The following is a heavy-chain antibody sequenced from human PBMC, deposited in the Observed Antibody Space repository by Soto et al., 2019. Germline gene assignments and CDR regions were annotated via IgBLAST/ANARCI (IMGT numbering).Heavy chain of an antibody. Sequence: GAPQSPCGAAAGVPGSSNYMSWVRPETGEGLEWVSVIYSGGSTYYADSVKGRFTISRDNSKNTLYLQMNSLRAEDTAVYYCAKDPDIVVVPVAIRGADPEMGDNGMEGWGEGTLVTVSA. CDR2: IYSGGST. V-gene: IGHV3-53*01. CDR1: GVPGSSNY. J-gene: IGHJ6*01. CDR3: AKDPDIVVVPVAIRGADPEMGDNGMEG. D-gene: IGHD2-2*02.